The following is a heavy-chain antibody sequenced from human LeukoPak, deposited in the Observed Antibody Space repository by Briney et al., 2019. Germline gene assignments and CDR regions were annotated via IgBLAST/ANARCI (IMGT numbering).Heavy chain of an antibody. CDR2: IKQDGSEK. J-gene: IGHJ6*02. D-gene: IGHD2-15*01. CDR1: GFTFSSYW. CDR3: ARGLVVVAGTHFLGRAYGMDV. V-gene: IGHV3-7*01. Sequence: GGSLRLSCAASGFTFSSYWMSWVRQAPGKGLEWVANIKQDGSEKYYVDSVKGRFTISRDNAKNSLYLQMNSLRAEDTAVYYCARGLVVVAGTHFLGRAYGMDVWGQGTTVTVSS.